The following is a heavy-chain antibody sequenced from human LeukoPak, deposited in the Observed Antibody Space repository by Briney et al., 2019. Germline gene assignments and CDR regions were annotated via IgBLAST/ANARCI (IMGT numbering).Heavy chain of an antibody. CDR2: ISSSRSSYI. D-gene: IGHD2-2*01. J-gene: IGHJ4*02. V-gene: IGHV3-21*01. CDR3: ARGGCSGTSCYSL. CDR1: GFTFSNYN. Sequence: GGSLRLSCAASGFTFSNYNMNWVRQAPGKGLEWVSTISSSRSSYIYYADSVKGRFTISRDNAKNSLYLQMTSLRDEDTAVYYCARGGCSGTSCYSLWGQGTLATVSS.